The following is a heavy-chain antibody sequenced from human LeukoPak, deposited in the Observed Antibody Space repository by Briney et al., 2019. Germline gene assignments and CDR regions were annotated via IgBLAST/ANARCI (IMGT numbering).Heavy chain of an antibody. CDR3: ARDSGYCSRTSCYMGKFDY. Sequence: ASVKVSCKASGYTFSSYGISWVRQAPGQGLEWMGWISAYYGNTNYAQKLQGRVTMTTDTSTSTVYMELRSLRSDDTAVYYCARDSGYCSRTSCYMGKFDYWGQGTLVTVSS. J-gene: IGHJ4*02. CDR2: ISAYYGNT. V-gene: IGHV1-18*01. CDR1: GYTFSSYG. D-gene: IGHD2-2*02.